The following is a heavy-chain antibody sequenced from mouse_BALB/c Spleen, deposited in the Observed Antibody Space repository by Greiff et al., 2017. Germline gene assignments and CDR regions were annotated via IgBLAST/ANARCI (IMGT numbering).Heavy chain of an antibody. CDR3: ARLTYYFDY. J-gene: IGHJ2*01. CDR2: ISYSGST. Sequence: EVQLQESGPGLVKPSQSLSLTCTVTGYSITSDYAWNWIRQFPGNKLEWMGYISYSGSTSYNPSLKSRISITRDTSKNQFFLQLNSVTTEDTATYYCARLTYYFDYWGQGTTLTVSS. V-gene: IGHV3-2*02. CDR1: GYSITSDYA.